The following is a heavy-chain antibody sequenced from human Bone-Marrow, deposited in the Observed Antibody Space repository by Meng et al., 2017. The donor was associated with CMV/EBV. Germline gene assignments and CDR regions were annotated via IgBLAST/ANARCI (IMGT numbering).Heavy chain of an antibody. CDR1: GFTFSSYA. CDR2: ISYDGSNK. V-gene: IGHV3-30-3*01. J-gene: IGHJ3*02. CDR3: ARDTLAFDI. D-gene: IGHD3-16*01. Sequence: GESLKISYAASGFTFSSYAMHWVRQAPGKGLEWVAVISYDGSNKYYADSVKGRFTISRDNSKNTLYLQMNSLRAEDTAVYYCARDTLAFDIWGQGTMVTVSS.